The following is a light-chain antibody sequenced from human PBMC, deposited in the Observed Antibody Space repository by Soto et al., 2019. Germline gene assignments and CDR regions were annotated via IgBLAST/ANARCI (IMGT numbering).Light chain of an antibody. CDR1: SSNIGAGYD. V-gene: IGLV1-40*01. CDR2: GNS. J-gene: IGLJ2*01. CDR3: QSYDSSLSGSVV. Sequence: QSALTQPPSVSGAPGQRVTISCTGSSSNIGAGYDVHWYQQLPGTASKLLIYGNSNRPSGVPDRFSGSKSGTSASLAITGLQAEDEADYYCQSYDSSLSGSVVFGGGTKVTVL.